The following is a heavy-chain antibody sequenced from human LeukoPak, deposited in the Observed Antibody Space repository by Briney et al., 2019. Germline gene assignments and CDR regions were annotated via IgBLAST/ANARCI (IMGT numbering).Heavy chain of an antibody. CDR1: GFTLTSYS. Sequence: GGSLRLSCAASGFTLTSYSMNWVRQAPGKGPEWLAYISNLGRAIYYGDSVKGRFTISRDTAENSVALHMTSLRTEDTAIYYCVRGGYTYGLDFWGQGTLVTVSS. D-gene: IGHD5-18*01. CDR3: VRGGYTYGLDF. CDR2: ISNLGRAI. V-gene: IGHV3-48*04. J-gene: IGHJ4*02.